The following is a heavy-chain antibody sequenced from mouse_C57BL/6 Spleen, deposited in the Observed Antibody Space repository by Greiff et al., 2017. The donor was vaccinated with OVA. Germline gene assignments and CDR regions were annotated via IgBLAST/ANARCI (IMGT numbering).Heavy chain of an antibody. CDR1: GFTFSSYG. CDR2: ISSGGSYT. J-gene: IGHJ3*01. CDR3: ARHEGNWTWFAY. V-gene: IGHV5-6*01. D-gene: IGHD4-1*01. Sequence: EVKLVESGGDLVKPGGSLKLSCAASGFTFSSYGMSWVRQTPDKRLEWVATISSGGSYTYYPDSVKGRFTISRDNAKNTLYLQMSSLKSEDTAMYYCARHEGNWTWFAYWGQGTLVTVSA.